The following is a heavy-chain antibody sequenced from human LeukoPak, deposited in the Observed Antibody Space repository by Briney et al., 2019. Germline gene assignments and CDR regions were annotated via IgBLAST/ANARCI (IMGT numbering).Heavy chain of an antibody. V-gene: IGHV3-23*01. Sequence: GGSLRPSCAASGFTFSSHAMSWIRQAPAKELDWDSAVSGSGGSTYYADSVKGRFTISRDNSKNTLYLQMNSLTAEDTAVYYFAKDHYGSWSFIPGDAFDISSQAAMVTVSS. J-gene: IGHJ3*02. D-gene: IGHD3-10*01. CDR3: AKDHYGSWSFIPGDAFDI. CDR2: VSGSGGST. CDR1: GFTFSSHA.